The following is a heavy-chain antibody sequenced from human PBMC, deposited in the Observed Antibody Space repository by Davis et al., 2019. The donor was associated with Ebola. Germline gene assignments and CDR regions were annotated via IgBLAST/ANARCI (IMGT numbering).Heavy chain of an antibody. CDR3: ARYSGSYYWWFDP. CDR1: GYSFNTYW. D-gene: IGHD1-26*01. J-gene: IGHJ5*02. V-gene: IGHV5-51*01. Sequence: KVSCKGSGYSFNTYWIGWVRQMPGKGLEWMGIIYPGDSETRYSPSFQGQATISADKSISTAYLQWSSLKASDTAMYYCARYSGSYYWWFDPWGQGTLVTVSS. CDR2: IYPGDSET.